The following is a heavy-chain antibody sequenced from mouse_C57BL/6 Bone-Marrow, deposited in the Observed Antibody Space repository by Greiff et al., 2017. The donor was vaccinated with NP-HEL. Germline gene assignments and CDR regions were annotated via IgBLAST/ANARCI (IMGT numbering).Heavy chain of an antibody. CDR3: ARWGYWDRYYFDY. J-gene: IGHJ2*01. CDR1: GYTFTDYY. Sequence: VQLQQSGPELVKPGASVKISCKASGYTFTDYYINWVKLRPGQGLEWIGWIFPGSGSTYYNEKFKGKATLTVDKSSSTAYMLLSSLTSEDSAVYFCARWGYWDRYYFDYWGQGATLTVSS. D-gene: IGHD4-1*01. CDR2: IFPGSGST. V-gene: IGHV1-75*01.